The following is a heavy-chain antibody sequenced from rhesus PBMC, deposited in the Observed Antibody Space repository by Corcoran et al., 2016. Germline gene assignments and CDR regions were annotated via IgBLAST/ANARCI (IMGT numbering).Heavy chain of an antibody. CDR1: GGSISSNY. J-gene: IGHJ6*01. CDR3: ASTIYYYSGSYYYGLDS. V-gene: IGHV4-160*01. Sequence: QVQLQESGPGLVKPSETLSLTCAVSGGSISSNYWSWIRQPPGKGLEWIGRINGSGGSPASNPALNGPVTISTDTSKNQFSLKLSSVTAADTAVYYCASTIYYYSGSYYYGLDSWGQGVVVTVSS. CDR2: INGSGGSP. D-gene: IGHD3-16*01.